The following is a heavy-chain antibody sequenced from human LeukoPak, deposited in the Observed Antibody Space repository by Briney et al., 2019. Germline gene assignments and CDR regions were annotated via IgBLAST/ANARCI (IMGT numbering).Heavy chain of an antibody. CDR2: VNTNTGNP. V-gene: IGHV7-4-1*02. Sequence: ASVEVSCKPSGYTFTDYAINWVRQAPGQGLEYMGWVNTNTGNPTYAQGFTGRFVFSSDSSVSTAYLQITSLKADDSAIYFCASCKDSGGYFAYWGQGTLVTVSS. CDR1: GYTFTDYA. CDR3: ASCKDSGGYFAY. J-gene: IGHJ4*02. D-gene: IGHD3-22*01.